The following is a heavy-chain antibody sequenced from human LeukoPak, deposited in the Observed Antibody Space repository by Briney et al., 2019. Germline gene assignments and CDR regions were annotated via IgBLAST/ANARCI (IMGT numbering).Heavy chain of an antibody. CDR1: GFTFSSYS. J-gene: IGHJ4*02. CDR3: AKDLYYRSGSYSPHY. CDR2: ISSSSSYI. Sequence: PGGPLRLSCAASGFTFSSYSMNWVRQAPGKGLEWVSSISSSSSYIYYADSVKGRLTISRDNAKNTLYLQMNSLRAEDTAVYYCAKDLYYRSGSYSPHYWGQGTLVTVSS. V-gene: IGHV3-21*01. D-gene: IGHD3-10*01.